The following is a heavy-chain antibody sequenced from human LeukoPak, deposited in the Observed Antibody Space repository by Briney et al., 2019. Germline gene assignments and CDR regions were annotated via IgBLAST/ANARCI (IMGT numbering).Heavy chain of an antibody. CDR2: IIPIFGTA. CDR3: ARAPGDYSNLGFWSGP. D-gene: IGHD4-11*01. V-gene: IGHV1-69*05. J-gene: IGHJ5*02. Sequence: SVKVSCKASGGTFSSYAISWVRQAPGQGLEWMGGIIPIFGTANYAQKFQGRVTITTDESTSTAYMELSSLRSEDTAVYYCARAPGDYSNLGFWSGPWGQGTLVTVCS. CDR1: GGTFSSYA.